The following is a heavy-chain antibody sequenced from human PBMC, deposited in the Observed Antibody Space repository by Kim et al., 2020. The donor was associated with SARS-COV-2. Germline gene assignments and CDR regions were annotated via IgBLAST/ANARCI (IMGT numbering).Heavy chain of an antibody. D-gene: IGHD1-7*01. Sequence: NEAQKFQGRVTMTRDTSISTAYMELSRLTSDDTAVYYCARVGITGTTPDYWGQGTLVTVSS. V-gene: IGHV1-2*02. J-gene: IGHJ4*02. CDR3: ARVGITGTTPDY.